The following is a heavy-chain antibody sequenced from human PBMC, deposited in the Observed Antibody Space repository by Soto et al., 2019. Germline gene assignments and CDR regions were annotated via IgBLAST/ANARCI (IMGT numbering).Heavy chain of an antibody. Sequence: ASVKVSCKASGYTFTSYGISWVRQAPGQGLEWMGWISAYNGNTNYAQKLQGRVTMTTDTSTSTAYMELRSLRSDDTAVYYCARDFVITFGGVVGDNFDYWGQGTLVTVSS. V-gene: IGHV1-18*01. CDR3: ARDFVITFGGVVGDNFDY. CDR1: GYTFTSYG. D-gene: IGHD3-16*01. CDR2: ISAYNGNT. J-gene: IGHJ4*02.